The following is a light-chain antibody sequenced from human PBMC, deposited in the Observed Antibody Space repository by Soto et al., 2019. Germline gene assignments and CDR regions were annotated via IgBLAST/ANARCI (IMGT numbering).Light chain of an antibody. Sequence: QSALTQPASVSGSPGQSITISCTGTSSDVGGYNYVSWYQQHPGQAPKLMIYDVSNRPSGVSNRFSGSKSGNTASLTISGLQAEDEAEYYCRSYTSSSVVFGGGTKLTVL. CDR1: SSDVGGYNY. CDR2: DVS. CDR3: RSYTSSSVV. V-gene: IGLV2-14*01. J-gene: IGLJ2*01.